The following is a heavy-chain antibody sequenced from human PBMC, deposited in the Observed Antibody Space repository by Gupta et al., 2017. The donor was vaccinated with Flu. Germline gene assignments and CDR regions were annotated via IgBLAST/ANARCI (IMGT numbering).Heavy chain of an antibody. V-gene: IGHV3-7*04. CDR1: GFTFSTYW. J-gene: IGHJ4*02. D-gene: IGHD6-13*01. Sequence: EVQLVESGGGLVQPGGSLRLSCAASGFTFSTYWMSWVRQAPGKGLEWVANIKQDGSEKYYGDAVKGRFTISRDNAKNSLYLQMNRLRAEDTAVYYCARDRRYTSSWSDYGGQGTLVTVSS. CDR2: IKQDGSEK. CDR3: ARDRRYTSSWSDY.